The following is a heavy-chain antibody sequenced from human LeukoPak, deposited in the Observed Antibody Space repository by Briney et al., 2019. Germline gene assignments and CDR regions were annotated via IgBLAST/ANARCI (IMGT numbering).Heavy chain of an antibody. CDR2: IYPSDYDT. CDR3: ARQTTNGFDF. CDR1: GYSFTRFW. Sequence: GESLKISCKGFGYSFTRFWIAWVRQMPGKGLEWVGIIYPSDYDTRYSPSFQGQVTFSADKSTSTAYLQWSSLKGSDTAIYYCARQTTNGFDFWGQGTMVSVS. J-gene: IGHJ3*01. D-gene: IGHD1-1*01. V-gene: IGHV5-51*01.